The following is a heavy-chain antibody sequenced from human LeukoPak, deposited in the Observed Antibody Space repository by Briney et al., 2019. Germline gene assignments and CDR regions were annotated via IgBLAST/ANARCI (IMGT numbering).Heavy chain of an antibody. CDR3: ARQLGRYCSGGSCSSIDS. CDR1: GYTFKNYW. Sequence: GESLQIYCKGSGYTFKNYWIGWVRQMPGKGLEYMGIIYPSDSDTKYSPSFQGQVTISADKSISTAYLQWNSLKASDTAMYYCARQLGRYCSGGSCSSIDSWGQGTLVTVSS. D-gene: IGHD2-15*01. CDR2: IYPSDSDT. V-gene: IGHV5-51*01. J-gene: IGHJ5*01.